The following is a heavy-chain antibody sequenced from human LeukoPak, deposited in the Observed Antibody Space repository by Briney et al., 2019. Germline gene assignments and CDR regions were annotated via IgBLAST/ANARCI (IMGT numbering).Heavy chain of an antibody. D-gene: IGHD1-1*01. Sequence: ASVPVSFKTSGYIFTDYWIHWVRQAPGQGLEWMGFINPNSGNTNYAQKFQGRVTMTRDMSISTAYLELSSLTSDDTAVYYCAREMRPATTTLVAYWGQGTPVTVSS. J-gene: IGHJ4*02. CDR3: AREMRPATTTLVAY. V-gene: IGHV1-2*02. CDR2: INPNSGNT. CDR1: GYIFTDYW.